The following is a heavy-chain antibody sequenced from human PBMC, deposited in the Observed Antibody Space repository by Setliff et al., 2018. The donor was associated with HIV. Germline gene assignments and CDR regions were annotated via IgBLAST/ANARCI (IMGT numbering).Heavy chain of an antibody. V-gene: IGHV1-2*02. CDR2: IHPNRGGT. D-gene: IGHD3-16*02. CDR3: ARAYYDSVWGSHRYRFYYFDY. Sequence: ASVKVSCKASGYTFSDYFIHWVRQAPGQGLEWMGWIHPNRGGTNYAQKFQGGVTMTRDTSISTAYMELNSLRSEDTAVYYCARAYYDSVWGSHRYRFYYFDYWGQGSLVTVSS. J-gene: IGHJ4*02. CDR1: GYTFSDYF.